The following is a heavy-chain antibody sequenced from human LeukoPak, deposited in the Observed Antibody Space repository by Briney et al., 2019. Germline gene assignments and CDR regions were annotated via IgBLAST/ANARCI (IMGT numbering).Heavy chain of an antibody. J-gene: IGHJ6*02. Sequence: GGSLRLSCAASGFTFSGSVIHWVRQASGKGLEWVGRIRSKDNNGATAYAASVEGRFTISRDDSKNTAYLQMNSLKTEDTAMYYCAGHVEPYYYYAMDVWGQGTTVTVS. CDR1: GFTFSGSV. V-gene: IGHV3-73*01. D-gene: IGHD5-24*01. CDR3: AGHVEPYYYYAMDV. CDR2: IRSKDNNGAT.